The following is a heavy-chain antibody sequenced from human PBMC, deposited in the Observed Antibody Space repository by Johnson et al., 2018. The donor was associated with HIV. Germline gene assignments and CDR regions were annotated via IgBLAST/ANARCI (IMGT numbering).Heavy chain of an antibody. CDR2: ISGNGFST. V-gene: IGHV3-23*04. D-gene: IGHD5-24*01. CDR3: ARVREMATNRRAFDI. CDR1: EFTFSGYA. Sequence: MQLVESGGGLVQPGDSLRLLCAASEFTFSGYAMSWVRQAPGKGLEWVSGISGNGFSTYYADSVRGRFTISRDNAQNTLNLQINTLRAEDTAVYYCARVREMATNRRAFDIWGQGTMVIVSS. J-gene: IGHJ3*02.